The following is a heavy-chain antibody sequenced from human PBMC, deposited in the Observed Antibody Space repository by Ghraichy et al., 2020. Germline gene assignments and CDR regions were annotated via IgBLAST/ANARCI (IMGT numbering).Heavy chain of an antibody. CDR2: ISWNSGSI. CDR1: GFTFDDYA. J-gene: IGHJ4*02. Sequence: SLNISCAASGFTFDDYAMHWVRQAPGKGLEWVSGISWNSGSIGYADSVKGRFTISRDNAKNSLYLQMNSLRAEDTALYYCAKDIRTALELPDYWGQGTLVTVSS. CDR3: AKDIRTALELPDY. D-gene: IGHD1-7*01. V-gene: IGHV3-9*01.